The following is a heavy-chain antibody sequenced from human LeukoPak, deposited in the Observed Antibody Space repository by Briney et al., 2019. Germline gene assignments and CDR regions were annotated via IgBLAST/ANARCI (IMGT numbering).Heavy chain of an antibody. CDR3: ARQKEGYCSSTSCQHNRFDP. Sequence: GESLKISCKGSGYSFTSYWIGWVRQMPGKGLEWMGIIYPGDSDTRYSPSFQGQVTISADKSISTAYLQWSSLKASDTAMYYCARQKEGYCSSTSCQHNRFDPWGQGTLVTVSS. V-gene: IGHV5-51*01. CDR1: GYSFTSYW. J-gene: IGHJ5*02. D-gene: IGHD2-2*01. CDR2: IYPGDSDT.